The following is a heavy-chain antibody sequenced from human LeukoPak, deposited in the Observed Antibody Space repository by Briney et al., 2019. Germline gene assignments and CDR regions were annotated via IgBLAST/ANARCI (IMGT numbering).Heavy chain of an antibody. CDR3: ARRHSSGWYVIY. D-gene: IGHD6-19*01. J-gene: IGHJ4*02. CDR1: GGSISSSSYY. V-gene: IGHV4-39*01. CDR2: IYYSGST. Sequence: SETLSLTCTVSGGSISSSSYYWGWIRQPPGKELEWIGSIYYSGSTYYNPSLKSRVTISVDTTKNQFSLKLSSVTAADTAVYYCARRHSSGWYVIYWGQGTLVTVSS.